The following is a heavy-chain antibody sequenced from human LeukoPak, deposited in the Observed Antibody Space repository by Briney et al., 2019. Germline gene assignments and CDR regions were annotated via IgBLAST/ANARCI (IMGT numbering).Heavy chain of an antibody. V-gene: IGHV3-33*01. CDR2: IWYDGSNK. CDR3: ARDILHYGSGSYCFDY. CDR1: RFTFSSYG. Sequence: GGSLRLSCAASRFTFSSYGMHWVRQAPGKGLEWVAVIWYDGSNKYYADSVKGRFTISRDNSKNTLYLQMNSLRAEDTAVYYCARDILHYGSGSYCFDYWGQGTLVTVSS. J-gene: IGHJ4*02. D-gene: IGHD1-26*01.